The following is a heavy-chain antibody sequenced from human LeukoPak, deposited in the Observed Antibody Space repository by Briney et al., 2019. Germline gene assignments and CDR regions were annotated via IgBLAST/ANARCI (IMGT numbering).Heavy chain of an antibody. Sequence: SETLSLTCTVSGDSISSSSSYWGWIRQPPGKGLEWIGEINHSGSTNYNPSLKSRVTISVDTSKNQFSLKLSSVTVADTAVYYCARGRESKILEWLLKVQGAFDIWGQGTMVTVSS. V-gene: IGHV4-39*07. D-gene: IGHD3-3*01. CDR1: GDSISSSSSY. J-gene: IGHJ3*02. CDR3: ARGRESKILEWLLKVQGAFDI. CDR2: INHSGST.